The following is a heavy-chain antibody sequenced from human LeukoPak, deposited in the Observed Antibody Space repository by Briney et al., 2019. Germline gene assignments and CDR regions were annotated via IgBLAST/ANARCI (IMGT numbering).Heavy chain of an antibody. CDR1: GYTFTSYY. CDR2: FDPEDGET. V-gene: IGHV1-24*01. J-gene: IGHJ4*02. CDR3: ATVLDYKGLYYYDSSHSFDY. D-gene: IGHD3-22*01. Sequence: GASVKISCKASGYTFTSYYMHWVRQAPGKGLEWMGGFDPEDGETIYAQKFQGRVTMTEDTSTDTAYMELSSLRSEDTAVYYCATVLDYKGLYYYDSSHSFDYWGQGTLVTVSS.